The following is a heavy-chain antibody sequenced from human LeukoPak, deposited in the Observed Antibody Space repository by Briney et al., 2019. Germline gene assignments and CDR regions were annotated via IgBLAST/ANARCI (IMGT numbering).Heavy chain of an antibody. D-gene: IGHD3-10*01. Sequence: GGSLRLSCAASGFTFSDYNMRWIRQAPGKGLEWVSSISRSGSTKYYADSVKGRFTISRDNAKNSLYLQMNSLRAEDTALYYCAKVNYYGSGSYFVSAFDIWGQGTMVTVSS. V-gene: IGHV3-11*01. CDR1: GFTFSDYN. CDR3: AKVNYYGSGSYFVSAFDI. CDR2: ISRSGSTK. J-gene: IGHJ3*02.